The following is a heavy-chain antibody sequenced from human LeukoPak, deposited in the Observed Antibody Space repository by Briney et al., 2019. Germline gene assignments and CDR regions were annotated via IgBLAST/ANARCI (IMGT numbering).Heavy chain of an antibody. Sequence: PSETLSLTCAVYGGSFSGYYWSWIRQPPGKGLEWIGEINHSGSTNYNPSLKSRVTISVDTSKNQFSLKLSSVTAADTAVYYCARAKTDSGYSSSWYLPWFDPWGQGTLVTVSS. CDR2: INHSGST. CDR1: GGSFSGYY. V-gene: IGHV4-34*01. D-gene: IGHD6-13*01. CDR3: ARAKTDSGYSSSWYLPWFDP. J-gene: IGHJ5*02.